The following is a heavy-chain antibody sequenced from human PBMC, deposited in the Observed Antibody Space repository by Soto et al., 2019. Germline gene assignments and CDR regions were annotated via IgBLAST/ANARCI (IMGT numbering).Heavy chain of an antibody. CDR1: GGSISSGDYY. Sequence: SETLSLTCTVSGGSISSGDYYWSWIRQPPGKGLEWIGYIYHSGSTYYNPSLKSRVTISVDKSKNQFSLKLSSVTAADTAVYYCARERLTGGGAFDIWGQGTMVTVSS. CDR2: IYHSGST. V-gene: IGHV4-30-4*01. D-gene: IGHD6-25*01. CDR3: ARERLTGGGAFDI. J-gene: IGHJ3*02.